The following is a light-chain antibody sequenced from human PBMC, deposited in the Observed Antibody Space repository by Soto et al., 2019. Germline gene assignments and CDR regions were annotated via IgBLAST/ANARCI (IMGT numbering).Light chain of an antibody. J-gene: IGKJ4*01. CDR2: HVS. CDR3: QQYGTSSLT. Sequence: DIVLTQSPGTLYLSPGERAILSCRASQSVSSTSLAWYQQRPGQAPRLLIYHVSSRANGIPDRFSGSGSGTDFTLIISTLEPEDFAVYYCQQYGTSSLTFGGGTRVEI. CDR1: QSVSSTS. V-gene: IGKV3-20*01.